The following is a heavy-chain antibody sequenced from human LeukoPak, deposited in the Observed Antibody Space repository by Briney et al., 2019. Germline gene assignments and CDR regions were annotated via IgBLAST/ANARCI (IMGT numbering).Heavy chain of an antibody. V-gene: IGHV3-66*01. CDR2: ICSGGST. CDR3: ARGGVAPRTDAFDI. J-gene: IGHJ3*02. Sequence: GGSLRLSCAASGFTVSSNYMNWVRQAPGKGLEWVSVICSGGSTYYADSVKGRFTISRDNPKNTLYLQMNSLRAEDTAVYYCARGGVAPRTDAFDIWGQGTMVTVSS. CDR1: GFTVSSNY. D-gene: IGHD1-14*01.